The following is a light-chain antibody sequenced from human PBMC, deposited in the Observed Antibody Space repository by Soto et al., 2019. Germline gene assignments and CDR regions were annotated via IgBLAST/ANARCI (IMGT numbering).Light chain of an antibody. J-gene: IGKJ3*01. Sequence: EFVLTQSPATLSLSPGERATLSCRASQSVSSYLAWYQQKPGQAPRLLIYDASSRATGIPARFSGSGSGTDFTLTISSLEPEDCAVYYCQQRSNWRFTFGPGTKVDVK. CDR1: QSVSSY. CDR2: DAS. CDR3: QQRSNWRFT. V-gene: IGKV3-11*01.